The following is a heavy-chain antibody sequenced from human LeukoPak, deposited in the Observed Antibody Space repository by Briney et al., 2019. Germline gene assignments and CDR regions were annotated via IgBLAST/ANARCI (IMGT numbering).Heavy chain of an antibody. D-gene: IGHD2-15*01. V-gene: IGHV4-59*12. Sequence: SETLSLTCTVFGGSISSYYWSWIRQPPGKGLEWIGYIYYSGSTNYNPSLKSRVTISVDTSKNQFSLKLSSVTAADTAVYYCARDGRKDCSGGSCYLDYWGQGTLVTVSS. CDR2: IYYSGST. J-gene: IGHJ4*02. CDR1: GGSISSYY. CDR3: ARDGRKDCSGGSCYLDY.